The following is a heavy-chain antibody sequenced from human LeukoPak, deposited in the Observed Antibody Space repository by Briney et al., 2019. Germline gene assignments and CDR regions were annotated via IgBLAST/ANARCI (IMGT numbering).Heavy chain of an antibody. CDR3: ARHYGP. V-gene: IGHV4-39*01. Sequence: SETLSLTCIVSGGSISSISSNNYHWGWIRQPPGKGLEWIGSIYYSGSTYYNPSLKSRVTISVDTPENQFSLKLNSVTAADTAVYYCARHYGPWGQGTLVTVSS. CDR1: GGSISSISSNNYH. CDR2: IYYSGST. D-gene: IGHD3-10*01. J-gene: IGHJ5*02.